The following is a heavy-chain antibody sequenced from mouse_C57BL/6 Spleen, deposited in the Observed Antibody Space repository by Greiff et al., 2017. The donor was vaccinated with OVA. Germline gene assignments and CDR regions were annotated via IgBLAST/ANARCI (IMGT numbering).Heavy chain of an antibody. D-gene: IGHD2-4*01. J-gene: IGHJ4*01. V-gene: IGHV1-74*01. CDR2: IHPSDSDT. CDR1: GYTFTSYW. CDR3: AIRDYLYAMDY. Sequence: QVQLKQPGAELVKPGASVKVSCKASGYTFTSYWMHWVKQRPGQGLEWIGRIHPSDSDTNYNQKFKGKATLTVDKSSSTAYMQLSSLTSEDSAVYYCAIRDYLYAMDYWGQGTSVTVSS.